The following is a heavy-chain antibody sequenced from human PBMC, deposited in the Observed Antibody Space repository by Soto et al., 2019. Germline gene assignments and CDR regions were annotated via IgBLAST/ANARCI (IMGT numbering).Heavy chain of an antibody. V-gene: IGHV4-31*03. CDR3: AKLSCTSSTCYFPGWFDP. Sequence: SETLSLTCTVSGDSISGGASFWSWIRQPPGKGLEWIANVYYSGSSYYNPSLKSRLTISVDTTKNQFSLQLKSMTAADTAVYYCAKLSCTSSTCYFPGWFDPWGQGTLVTVPQ. D-gene: IGHD2-2*01. J-gene: IGHJ5*02. CDR1: GDSISGGASF. CDR2: VYYSGSS.